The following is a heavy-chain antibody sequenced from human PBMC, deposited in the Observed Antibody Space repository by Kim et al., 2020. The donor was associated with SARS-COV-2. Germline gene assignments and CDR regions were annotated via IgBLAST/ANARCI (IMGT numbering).Heavy chain of an antibody. Sequence: GGSLRLSCAASGFTFSSYSMNWVRQAPGKGLEWVSSISSSSSYIYYADSVKGRFTISRDNAKNSLYLQMNSLRAEDTAVYYCARDHGDSIQDAFDIWGQGTMVTVSS. D-gene: IGHD4-17*01. J-gene: IGHJ3*02. CDR1: GFTFSSYS. CDR2: ISSSSSYI. V-gene: IGHV3-21*01. CDR3: ARDHGDSIQDAFDI.